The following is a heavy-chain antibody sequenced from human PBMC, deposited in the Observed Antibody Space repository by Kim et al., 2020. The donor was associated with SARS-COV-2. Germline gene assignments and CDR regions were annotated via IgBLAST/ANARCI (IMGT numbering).Heavy chain of an antibody. J-gene: IGHJ4*02. CDR2: IYPGDSDT. CDR3: TREGRGTGSDY. D-gene: IGHD1-1*01. Sequence: GESLQISCKGSGYSFSSHWIGWVRQMPGKGLEWMGIIYPGDSDTRYGPSFQGQVTISVDKSISTAYLQWSSLKASDTAMYYCTREGRGTGSDYWGQGSLVTVSS. CDR1: GYSFSSHW. V-gene: IGHV5-51*01.